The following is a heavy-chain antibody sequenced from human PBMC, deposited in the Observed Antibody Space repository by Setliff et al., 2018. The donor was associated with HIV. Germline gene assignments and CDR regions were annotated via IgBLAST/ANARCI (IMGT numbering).Heavy chain of an antibody. J-gene: IGHJ3*02. Sequence: ASVKVSCKASGYTFTDNYIHWVRQAPGQGLEWMAWNNSATGGTNYAQNFQGWVTVTRDTSTNTVYMELSSLKSDDTAVYYCARDYLHVFDIWGQGTMVTVSS. CDR3: ARDYLHVFDI. CDR2: NNSATGGT. V-gene: IGHV1-2*04. CDR1: GYTFTDNY.